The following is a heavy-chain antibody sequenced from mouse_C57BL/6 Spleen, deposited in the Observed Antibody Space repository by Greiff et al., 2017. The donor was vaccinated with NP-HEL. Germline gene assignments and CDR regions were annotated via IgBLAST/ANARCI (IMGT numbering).Heavy chain of an antibody. J-gene: IGHJ2*01. Sequence: VQLKESVAELVRPGASVKLSCTASGFNIKNTYMHWVKQRPEQGLEWIGRIDPANGNTKYAPKFQGKATITADTSSNTAYLQLSSLTSEDTAIYYCARSHYYGSSYPYYFDYWGQGTTLTVSS. CDR3: ARSHYYGSSYPYYFDY. V-gene: IGHV14-3*01. D-gene: IGHD1-1*01. CDR1: GFNIKNTY. CDR2: IDPANGNT.